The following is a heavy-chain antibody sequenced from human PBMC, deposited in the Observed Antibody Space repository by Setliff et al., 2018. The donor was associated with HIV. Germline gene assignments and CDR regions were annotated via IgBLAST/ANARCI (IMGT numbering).Heavy chain of an antibody. J-gene: IGHJ6*02. D-gene: IGHD4-17*01. V-gene: IGHV3-30*18. Sequence: GVLRLSCAASGFTFSTYGMNWVRQAPGKGLEWVALISYDGTNKYYADSVKGRFTISRDTSKNTLYLQMNSLRAEDTAMYYCAKGRAYGDLYYYYGMDVWGQGTTVTVSS. CDR1: GFTFSTYG. CDR2: ISYDGTNK. CDR3: AKGRAYGDLYYYYGMDV.